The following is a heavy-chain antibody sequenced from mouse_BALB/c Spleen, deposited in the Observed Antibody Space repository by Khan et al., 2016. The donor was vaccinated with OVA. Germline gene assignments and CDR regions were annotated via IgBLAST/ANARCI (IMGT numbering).Heavy chain of an antibody. J-gene: IGHJ3*01. CDR1: GFSLTSYG. Sequence: QVQLKESGPGLVQPSQSLSITCTVSGFSLTSYGVHWVRQSPGRGLEWLGVIWSGGSTDYNAAFISRLSISKDNSKSQVFFKMNSLQANDTAIYYCARRGYDGPWFPYWGQGTLVTVSA. V-gene: IGHV2-2*02. D-gene: IGHD2-3*01. CDR2: IWSGGST. CDR3: ARRGYDGPWFPY.